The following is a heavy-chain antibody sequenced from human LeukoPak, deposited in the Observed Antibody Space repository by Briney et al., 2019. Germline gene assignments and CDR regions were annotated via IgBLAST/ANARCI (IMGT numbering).Heavy chain of an antibody. J-gene: IGHJ4*02. Sequence: GRPLRLSRAASGFTFSSYGMHWVRQAPGKGLEWVAVIWYDGSNKYYADSVKGRFTISRDNSKNTLYLQMNSLRAEDTAVYYCAKWGAPYYYDSRGYYLDYWGQGTLVTVSS. V-gene: IGHV3-33*06. CDR3: AKWGAPYYYDSRGYYLDY. CDR1: GFTFSSYG. D-gene: IGHD3-22*01. CDR2: IWYDGSNK.